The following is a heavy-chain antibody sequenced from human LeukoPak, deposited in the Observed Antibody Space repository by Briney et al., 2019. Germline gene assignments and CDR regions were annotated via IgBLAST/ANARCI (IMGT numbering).Heavy chain of an antibody. CDR2: IYYSGST. D-gene: IGHD6-19*01. J-gene: IGHJ5*02. Sequence: PSETLSLTCTVSGGSISSCYWSWIRQPPGKGLEWIGYIYYSGSTNYNPSLKSRVTISVDTSKNQFSLKLSSVTAADTAVYYCARLNSSGWYIWFDPWGQGTLVTVSS. CDR1: GGSISSCY. V-gene: IGHV4-59*01. CDR3: ARLNSSGWYIWFDP.